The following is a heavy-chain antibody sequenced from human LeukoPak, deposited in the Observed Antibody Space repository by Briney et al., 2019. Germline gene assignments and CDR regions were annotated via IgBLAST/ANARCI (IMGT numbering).Heavy chain of an antibody. D-gene: IGHD1-26*01. CDR3: AKEASGAMSSSFDY. J-gene: IGHJ4*02. CDR2: ISWNSGSI. CDR1: GFTFDDYA. V-gene: IGHV3-9*01. Sequence: PGGSLRLSCAASGFTFDDYAMHWVRQAPGKGLEWVSGISWNSGSIGYADSVKGRFTISRDNAKNSLYLQMNSLRAEDTALYYCAKEASGAMSSSFDYWGQGTLVAVSS.